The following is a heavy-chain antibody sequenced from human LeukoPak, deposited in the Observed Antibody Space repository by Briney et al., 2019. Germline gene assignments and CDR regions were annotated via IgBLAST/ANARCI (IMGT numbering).Heavy chain of an antibody. V-gene: IGHV4-59*01. CDR1: GGSISSYY. J-gene: IGHJ4*02. Sequence: SETLSLTCTDSGGSISSYYWSWIRQPPGKGLEWIGYIYYSGSTNYNPSLKSRVTISVDTSKNQFSLKLSSVTAADTAVYYCARGRYSSSWYYFDYWGQGTLVTASS. CDR2: IYYSGST. D-gene: IGHD6-13*01. CDR3: ARGRYSSSWYYFDY.